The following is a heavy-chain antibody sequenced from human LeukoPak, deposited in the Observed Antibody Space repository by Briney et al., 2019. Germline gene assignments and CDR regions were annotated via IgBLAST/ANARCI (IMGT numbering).Heavy chain of an antibody. CDR1: GGSISSGDYY. Sequence: SQTLSLTCTVSGGSISSGDYYWSWIRQPAGKGLEWIGRIYTSGSTNYNPSLKSRVTMSVDTSKNQFSLKLSSVTAADTAVYYCARDATAIFGVVITNWFDPWGQGTLVTVSS. CDR2: IYTSGST. J-gene: IGHJ5*02. CDR3: ARDATAIFGVVITNWFDP. V-gene: IGHV4-61*02. D-gene: IGHD3-3*01.